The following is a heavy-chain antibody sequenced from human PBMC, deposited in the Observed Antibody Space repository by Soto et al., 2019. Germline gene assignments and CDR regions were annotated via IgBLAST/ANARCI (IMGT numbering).Heavy chain of an antibody. CDR2: LIPIFGTA. Sequence: QVQLVQSGAEVKKPGSSVKVSCKASGGTFSSYAISWVRQAPGQGLEWMGGLIPIFGTANYAQKFQGRVTITADESTSTAYMELSSLRSEDPAVYYCARVPPAGDGELGYYGMDVWGQGTTVTVSS. V-gene: IGHV1-69*01. CDR1: GGTFSSYA. CDR3: ARVPPAGDGELGYYGMDV. J-gene: IGHJ6*02. D-gene: IGHD3-10*01.